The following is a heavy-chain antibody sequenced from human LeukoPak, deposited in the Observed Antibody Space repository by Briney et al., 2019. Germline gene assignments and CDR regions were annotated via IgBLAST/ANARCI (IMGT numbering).Heavy chain of an antibody. CDR3: ARVDGRYYYYYGMDV. J-gene: IGHJ6*02. CDR2: IKQDGSEK. CDR1: GFTFSSYC. V-gene: IGHV3-7*01. Sequence: PGGSLRLSCAASGFTFSSYCMSWVRQAPGKGLEWVANIKQDGSEKYYVDSVKGRFTIARDNAKNSLYLQMNSLRAEDTALYYCARVDGRYYYYYGMDVWGQGTTVTVSS. D-gene: IGHD1-26*01.